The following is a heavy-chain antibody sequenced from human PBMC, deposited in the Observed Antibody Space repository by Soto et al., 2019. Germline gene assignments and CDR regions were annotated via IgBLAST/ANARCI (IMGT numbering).Heavy chain of an antibody. CDR2: ISNDGNKE. V-gene: IGHV3-30*03. D-gene: IGHD3-3*01. J-gene: IGHJ4*02. Sequence: GGSLRLSCAASGFTFSSYGMHWVRQAPGKGLEWVTVISNDGNKEYYADSVKGRFAISRDNSKNTLYLQMNSLRAEDTAVYYCARDPGTIFEVINYYFAFWGQGTLVTVSS. CDR1: GFTFSSYG. CDR3: ARDPGTIFEVINYYFAF.